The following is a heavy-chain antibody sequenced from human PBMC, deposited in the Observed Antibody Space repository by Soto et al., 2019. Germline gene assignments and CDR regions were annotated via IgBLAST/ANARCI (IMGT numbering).Heavy chain of an antibody. J-gene: IGHJ4*02. CDR2: IYSGGST. D-gene: IGHD5-12*01. V-gene: IGHV3-53*01. Sequence: EVQVVESGGGLIQPGGSLRLSCEVSGFSVTANYMSWVRQAPGKGLEGVSVIYSGGSTYYIDSVKGRFSSSRDISKNTLYLHMNSMGAEDTAVYYCHGYGYWGQGTLVTVSS. CDR3: HGYGY. CDR1: GFSVTANY.